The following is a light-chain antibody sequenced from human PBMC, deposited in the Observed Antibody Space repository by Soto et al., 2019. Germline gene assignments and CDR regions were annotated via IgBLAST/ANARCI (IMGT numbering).Light chain of an antibody. CDR2: WAS. Sequence: DIVMTQSPDSLAVSLGERATINCKSSQSVFYSSNNKNYLTWYQQKPGQPPKLLIYWASTRESGVPARFSGSGSGTDFTLTISSLQAEDVAVYYCQQYYITPITFGQGTRLEIK. CDR1: QSVFYSSNNKNY. V-gene: IGKV4-1*01. J-gene: IGKJ5*01. CDR3: QQYYITPIT.